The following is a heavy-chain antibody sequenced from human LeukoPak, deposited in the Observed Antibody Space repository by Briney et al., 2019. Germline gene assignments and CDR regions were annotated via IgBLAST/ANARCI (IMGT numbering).Heavy chain of an antibody. CDR3: ASMATRYYFDY. CDR1: GFTVSSYA. CDR2: ISYDGSNK. J-gene: IGHJ4*02. D-gene: IGHD5-12*01. Sequence: GRSLRLSCAASGFTVSSYAMHWVRQDPGKWLEWVAVISYDGSNKYYADSVKGRFTISRDNSKNTLYLQMNSLRAEDTALYYCASMATRYYFDYWGQGTLVTVSS. V-gene: IGHV3-30*04.